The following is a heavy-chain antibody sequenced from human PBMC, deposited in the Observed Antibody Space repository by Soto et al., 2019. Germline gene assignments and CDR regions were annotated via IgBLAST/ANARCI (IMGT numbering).Heavy chain of an antibody. CDR2: IWYDGSNK. Sequence: PGGSLRLSCAASGFTFSSYGMHWVRQAPGKGLEWVAVIWYDGSNKYYADSVKGRFTISRDNSKNTLYLQMNSLRAEDTAVYYCAREQVGATRDDAFDIWGQGTMVTVSS. J-gene: IGHJ3*02. CDR3: AREQVGATRDDAFDI. CDR1: GFTFSSYG. V-gene: IGHV3-33*01. D-gene: IGHD1-26*01.